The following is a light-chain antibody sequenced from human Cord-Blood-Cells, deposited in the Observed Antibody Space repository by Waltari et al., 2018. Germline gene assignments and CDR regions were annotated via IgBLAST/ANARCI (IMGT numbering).Light chain of an antibody. J-gene: IGKJ3*01. CDR3: QQYGSSPFT. V-gene: IGKV3-20*01. CDR2: GAS. CDR1: QSVSSSY. Sequence: EIVLTQSPGTLSLSPGERATLSCRASQSVSSSYLAWYQQKPGQAPRLLIYGASSRATGIPDRFSVSESGTDFTLTISRLEPEDFAVYYCQQYGSSPFTFGPVTKVDIK.